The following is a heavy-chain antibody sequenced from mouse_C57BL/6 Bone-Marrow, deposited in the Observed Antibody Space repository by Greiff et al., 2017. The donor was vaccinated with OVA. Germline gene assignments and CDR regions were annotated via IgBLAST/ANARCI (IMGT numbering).Heavy chain of an antibody. V-gene: IGHV14-4*01. CDR1: GFNIKDDY. CDR2: IDPENGDN. J-gene: IGHJ3*01. Sequence: VHVKQSGAELVRPGASVKLSCTASGFNIKDDYMHWVKQRPEQGLEWIGWIDPENGDNESASKFQGKATITADTSSNTAYLQLSSLTSEDTAVYYCTLAYYSNSWFAYWGQGTLVTVSA. CDR3: TLAYYSNSWFAY. D-gene: IGHD2-5*01.